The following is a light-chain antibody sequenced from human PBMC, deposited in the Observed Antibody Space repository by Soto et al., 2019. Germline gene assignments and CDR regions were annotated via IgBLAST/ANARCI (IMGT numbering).Light chain of an antibody. V-gene: IGKV3-11*01. Sequence: EIVLTQSPATLSLSPGERATLSCRASQSVSSYLAWYQQKPGQAHRLLIYDASNRATGIPARFSGSGSGTDFTLTISSLEPEDFAVYYCQQRSNWPCFGPGTKVDIK. CDR3: QQRSNWPC. CDR2: DAS. J-gene: IGKJ3*01. CDR1: QSVSSY.